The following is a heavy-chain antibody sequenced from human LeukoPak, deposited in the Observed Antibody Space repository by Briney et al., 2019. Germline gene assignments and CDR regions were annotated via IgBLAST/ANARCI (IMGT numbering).Heavy chain of an antibody. V-gene: IGHV4-34*01. CDR2: INHSGTT. CDR3: ASSGSGSYYNFDY. CDR1: GGSFSGYY. Sequence: PSETLSLTCAVYGGSFSGYYWSWIRQPPGKGLEWIGEINHSGTTNYNPSLKSRVTISLDTPKNQFSLKLSSVTAADTAVYYCASSGSGSYYNFDYWGQGTLVTVSS. D-gene: IGHD3-10*01. J-gene: IGHJ4*02.